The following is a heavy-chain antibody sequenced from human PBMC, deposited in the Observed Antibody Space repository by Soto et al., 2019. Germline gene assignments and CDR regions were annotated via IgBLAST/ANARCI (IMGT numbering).Heavy chain of an antibody. Sequence: EVQLVESGGGLVQPGGSLRLSCAASGFTFSNYWMYWVRQAPGKGLEWVSRINSDGSVSSHADSVRGRLTISRDNVKNTLYLNIDRLRADDTAVYFCARGDCVGGTCYSLAGSFFYYMDVWGKGTTVTVFS. CDR3: ARGDCVGGTCYSLAGSFFYYMDV. CDR2: INSDGSVS. D-gene: IGHD2-15*01. CDR1: GFTFSNYW. V-gene: IGHV3-74*02. J-gene: IGHJ6*03.